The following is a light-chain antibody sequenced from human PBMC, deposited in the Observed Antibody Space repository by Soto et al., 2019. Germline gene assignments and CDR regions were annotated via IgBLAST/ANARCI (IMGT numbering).Light chain of an antibody. J-gene: IGKJ1*01. CDR3: QQSISDSLT. V-gene: IGKV1-16*02. CDR1: QDIGYS. CDR2: AAA. Sequence: DIQMTQSPSSLSASVGARVTITCRASQDIGYSLGWFQQRPGKAPKSLIYAAATLQSGVPSKFSGSGSGTHLTLSIGSRQHEDFGTYYRQQSISDSLTFGQGTKVEIK.